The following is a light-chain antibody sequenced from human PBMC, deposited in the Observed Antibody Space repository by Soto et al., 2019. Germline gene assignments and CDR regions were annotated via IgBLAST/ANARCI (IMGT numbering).Light chain of an antibody. V-gene: IGKV3-20*01. J-gene: IGKJ1*01. CDR2: GAS. CDR3: QQYGSSRWT. Sequence: EIVLTQSPATLSLSPGEGATLACRASQSVRSTYLAWYQQKPGQAPRLLIYGASSRATGIPDRFSGSGSGTDFTLTISRLEPEDFAVYYCQQYGSSRWTFGQGTKVDIK. CDR1: QSVRSTY.